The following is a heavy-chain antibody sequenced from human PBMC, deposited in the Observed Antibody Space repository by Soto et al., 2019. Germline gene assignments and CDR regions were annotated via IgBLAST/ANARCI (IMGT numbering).Heavy chain of an antibody. CDR3: ARRRDGYKSEFDY. Sequence: KPSETLSLTCTVSGGSISSYYWSWIRQPPGKGLEWIGYIYYSGSTNYNPSLKSRVTISVDTSKNQFSLKLSSVTAADTAVYYCARRRDGYKSEFDYWGQGTLVTVSS. CDR1: GGSISSYY. V-gene: IGHV4-59*01. CDR2: IYYSGST. J-gene: IGHJ4*02. D-gene: IGHD5-12*01.